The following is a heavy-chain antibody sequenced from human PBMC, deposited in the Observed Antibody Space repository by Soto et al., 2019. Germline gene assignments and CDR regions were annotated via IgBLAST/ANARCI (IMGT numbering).Heavy chain of an antibody. CDR1: GFTFSSYA. D-gene: IGHD3-22*01. J-gene: IGHJ4*02. CDR3: AKGIITMITRVTQIDY. V-gene: IGHV3-23*01. Sequence: GGSLRLSCAASGFTFSSYAMSWVRQAPGKGLEWVSAISGSGGSTYYADSVKGRFTISRDNSKNTLYLQMNSLRAEDTAVYYCAKGIITMITRVTQIDYWGQGTLVTVSS. CDR2: ISGSGGST.